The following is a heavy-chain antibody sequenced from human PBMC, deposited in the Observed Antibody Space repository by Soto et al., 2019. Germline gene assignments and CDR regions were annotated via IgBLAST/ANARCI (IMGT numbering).Heavy chain of an antibody. CDR1: GGSISSYY. CDR2: IYYSGST. D-gene: IGHD1-26*01. V-gene: IGHV4-59*01. Sequence: QVQLQESGPGLVKPSETLSLTCTVSGGSISSYYWSWIRQPPGKGLEWIGYIYYSGSTNYTPSLKSRVTISVDTSKNQFSLKLSSVTAADTAVYYCARGIGSYNFDYWGQGTLVTVSS. J-gene: IGHJ4*02. CDR3: ARGIGSYNFDY.